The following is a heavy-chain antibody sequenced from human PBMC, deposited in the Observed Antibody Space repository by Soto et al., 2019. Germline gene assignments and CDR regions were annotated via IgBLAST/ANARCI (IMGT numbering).Heavy chain of an antibody. D-gene: IGHD6-19*01. CDR3: AKDQGVLGGVAGILDF. CDR1: GFTFSTYG. J-gene: IGHJ4*02. CDR2: ISASGRHT. Sequence: GSLRLSCVAPGFTFSTYGMSWVREVSGEGLEWVSGISASGRHTYYADSVKGRFTISRDNSKNTLYLQIDSLRAEDTAVDYCAKDQGVLGGVAGILDFWGQGSLVTVSS. V-gene: IGHV3-23*01.